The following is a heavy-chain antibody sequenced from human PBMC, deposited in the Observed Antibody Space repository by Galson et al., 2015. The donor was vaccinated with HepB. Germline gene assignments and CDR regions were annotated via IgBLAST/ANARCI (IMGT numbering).Heavy chain of an antibody. J-gene: IGHJ4*02. CDR1: GYTFTSYG. Sequence: SVKVSCKASGYTFTSYGISWVRQAPGQGLEWMGWISAYNGNTNYAQKLQGRVTMTTDTSTSTAYMELRSLRSDDTAVYYCARGGSSSSCYSWHGQYYFDYWGQGTLVTVSS. CDR2: ISAYNGNT. V-gene: IGHV1-18*01. CDR3: ARGGSSSSCYSWHGQYYFDY. D-gene: IGHD6-13*01.